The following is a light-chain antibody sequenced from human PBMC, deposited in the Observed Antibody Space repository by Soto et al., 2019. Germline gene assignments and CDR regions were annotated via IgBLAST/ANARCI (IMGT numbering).Light chain of an antibody. Sequence: IVMAQSPATLSVSPGERATLSCRASQSVSSNLAWYQQKPGQAPRLLIYGASTRATGIPARFSGSGSGTEFTLTISSLQSEDFAVYYCQQYNNWPSGYTFGQGTKLEIK. CDR3: QQYNNWPSGYT. V-gene: IGKV3-15*01. CDR2: GAS. J-gene: IGKJ2*01. CDR1: QSVSSN.